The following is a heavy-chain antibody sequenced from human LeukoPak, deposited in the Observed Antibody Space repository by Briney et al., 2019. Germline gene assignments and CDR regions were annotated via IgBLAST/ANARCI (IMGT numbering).Heavy chain of an antibody. J-gene: IGHJ6*03. CDR2: ISSSSSYI. D-gene: IGHD3-3*01. CDR3: ARPDYDFWSGFYYYYMDV. V-gene: IGHV3-21*01. Sequence: PGGSLRLSCAASGLTFSSYSMNWVRQAPGKGLEWVSSISSSSSYIYYADSVKGRFTISRDNAKNSLYLQMNSLRAEDTAVYYCARPDYDFWSGFYYYYMDVWGKGTTVTVSS. CDR1: GLTFSSYS.